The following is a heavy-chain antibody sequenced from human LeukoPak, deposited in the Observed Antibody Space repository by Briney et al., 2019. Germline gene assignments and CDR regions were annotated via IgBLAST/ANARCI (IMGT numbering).Heavy chain of an antibody. J-gene: IGHJ3*02. D-gene: IGHD1-14*01. CDR2: IIPIFGTA. V-gene: IGHV1-69*06. CDR3: ATEGVGLTDAFDI. Sequence: ASVKLSCKASGGTFSSYAISWVRQAPGQGLEWMGRIIPIFGTANYAQKFQGRVTITADKSTSTAYMELSSLRSEDTAVYYCATEGVGLTDAFDIWGQGTMVTVSS. CDR1: GGTFSSYA.